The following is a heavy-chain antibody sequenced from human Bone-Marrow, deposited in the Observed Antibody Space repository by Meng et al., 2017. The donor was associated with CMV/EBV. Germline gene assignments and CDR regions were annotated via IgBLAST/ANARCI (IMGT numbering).Heavy chain of an antibody. CDR3: ASQTYYYDSSGYSGDAFDI. Sequence: GESLKISCKGSGYSFTSYWIGWVRQMPGKGLEWMGIIYPGDSDTRYSPSFQGQVTISADKSISTAYLQWSSLKASDTAMYYCASQTYYYDSSGYSGDAFDIWGQGTMVTGSS. CDR1: GYSFTSYW. D-gene: IGHD3-22*01. V-gene: IGHV5-51*01. J-gene: IGHJ3*02. CDR2: IYPGDSDT.